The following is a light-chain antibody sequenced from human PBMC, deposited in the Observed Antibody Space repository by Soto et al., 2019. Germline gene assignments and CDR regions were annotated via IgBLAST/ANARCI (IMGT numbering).Light chain of an antibody. Sequence: EIVMTQSPATLSVSPGGRATLSCRASQSISDTLAWYQQKPGQAPRLLIYGASTRATGIPARFSGSRSGPEFTLTINSLQSEDFAIYYCQRYNNWPLTFGGGTKVDIK. J-gene: IGKJ4*01. CDR3: QRYNNWPLT. CDR2: GAS. V-gene: IGKV3-15*01. CDR1: QSISDT.